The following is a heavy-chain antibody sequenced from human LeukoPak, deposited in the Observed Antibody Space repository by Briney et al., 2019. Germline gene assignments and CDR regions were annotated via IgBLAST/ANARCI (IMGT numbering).Heavy chain of an antibody. Sequence: RASETLSLTCTVSGGSISSGGYYWSWIRQHPGKGLEWIGYIYYSGSTYYNPSLKSRVTISVDTSKNQFSLKLSSVTAADTAVYYCARGAVGATSESGDYYYYMDVWGKGTTVTVSS. V-gene: IGHV4-31*03. CDR1: GGSISSGGYY. D-gene: IGHD1-26*01. CDR2: IYYSGST. CDR3: ARGAVGATSESGDYYYYMDV. J-gene: IGHJ6*03.